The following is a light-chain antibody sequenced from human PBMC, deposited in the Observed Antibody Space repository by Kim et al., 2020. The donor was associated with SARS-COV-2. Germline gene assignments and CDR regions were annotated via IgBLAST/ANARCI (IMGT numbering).Light chain of an antibody. Sequence: ATINCKSSRSVFYNSNNKNYLAWYQQKPGQPPKLLIYWASTRESGVPARFGSSGSETDFTLTSSSLQAEDVAVYYCQQYATTPFAFGGGTMV. V-gene: IGKV4-1*01. J-gene: IGKJ4*01. CDR2: WAS. CDR3: QQYATTPFA. CDR1: RSVFYNSNNKNY.